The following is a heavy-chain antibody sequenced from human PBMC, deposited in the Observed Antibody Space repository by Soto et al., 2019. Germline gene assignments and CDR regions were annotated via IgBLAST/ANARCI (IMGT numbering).Heavy chain of an antibody. Sequence: PSETLSLTCTVSGGSISSYCWSWIRQPPGRGLEWIGYISYSGSTNYNPSLKSRVTISVDTSKNQFSLKLSSVTAADTAVYYCARVYAYYFDYWGQGTLVTVSS. V-gene: IGHV4-59*01. J-gene: IGHJ4*02. CDR3: ARVYAYYFDY. CDR1: GGSISSYC. D-gene: IGHD2-8*01. CDR2: ISYSGST.